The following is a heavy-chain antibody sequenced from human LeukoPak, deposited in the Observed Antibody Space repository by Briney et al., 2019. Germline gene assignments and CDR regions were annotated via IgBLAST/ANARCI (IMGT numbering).Heavy chain of an antibody. V-gene: IGHV4-59*01. Sequence: SETLSLTCTVSGGSINSFFWSWIRQPAGKGLEWIGYIYYSGSTNYNPSLKSRVTISVDTSKNQFSLKLSSVTAADTAVYYCARADWQQLAYYFDYWGQGTLVTVSS. J-gene: IGHJ4*02. CDR2: IYYSGST. CDR1: GGSINSFF. D-gene: IGHD6-13*01. CDR3: ARADWQQLAYYFDY.